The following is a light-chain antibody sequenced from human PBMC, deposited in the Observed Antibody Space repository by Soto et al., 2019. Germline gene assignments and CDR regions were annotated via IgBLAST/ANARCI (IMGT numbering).Light chain of an antibody. J-gene: IGKJ1*01. V-gene: IGKV3-15*01. Sequence: EIVMTQSPATLAVSPGDTATLSCRASQSLGGNLAWYQQKPGQAPRLLIFRASSRAKGVPARSRASGSGTEFALTISGLQSEAFAVYYCHRYNNWPPWTFGPGTKVDIK. CDR2: RAS. CDR1: QSLGGN. CDR3: HRYNNWPPWT.